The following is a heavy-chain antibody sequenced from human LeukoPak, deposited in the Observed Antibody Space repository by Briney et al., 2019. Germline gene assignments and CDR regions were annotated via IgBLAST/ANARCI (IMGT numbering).Heavy chain of an antibody. V-gene: IGHV4-31*03. D-gene: IGHD2-21*02. J-gene: IGHJ3*02. Sequence: PSETLSLTCTVSGGSISSGGYYWSWIRQHPGKGLEWIGYIYYSGSTYYNPSLRSRVTISVDTSKNQFSLKLSSVTAADTAVYYCARFLRYCGGDCYSEGAFDIWGQGTMVTVSS. CDR1: GGSISSGGYY. CDR3: ARFLRYCGGDCYSEGAFDI. CDR2: IYYSGST.